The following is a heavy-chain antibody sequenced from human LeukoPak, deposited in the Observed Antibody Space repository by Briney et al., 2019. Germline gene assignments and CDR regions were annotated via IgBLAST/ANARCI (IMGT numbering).Heavy chain of an antibody. CDR3: ARDLFARTDGSRWYGDDY. J-gene: IGHJ4*02. CDR2: INPNSGGA. V-gene: IGHV1-2*02. CDR1: GYTFTGYY. D-gene: IGHD6-19*01. Sequence: ASVKVSCKAYGYTFTGYYMHWVRQAPGQRLEWMGWINPNSGGANYAQRFQGRVTMTRDTSISTVYMELSSLRSDDTAVYYCARDLFARTDGSRWYGDDYWGQGTLVTVSS.